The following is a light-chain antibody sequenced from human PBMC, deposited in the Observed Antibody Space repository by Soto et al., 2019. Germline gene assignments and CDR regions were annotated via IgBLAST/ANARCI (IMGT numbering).Light chain of an antibody. CDR3: SSYTSGTTLVV. CDR1: SGDVGGYNF. CDR2: DVS. V-gene: IGLV2-14*01. J-gene: IGLJ2*01. Sequence: QSALTQPASVSGSPGQSITISCTGTSGDVGGYNFVSWYQQHPGKAPKLMIYDVSNRPSGVSNRFSGSKSGNTASLTISGLQAEDEADHYCSSYTSGTTLVVFGGGTKLTVL.